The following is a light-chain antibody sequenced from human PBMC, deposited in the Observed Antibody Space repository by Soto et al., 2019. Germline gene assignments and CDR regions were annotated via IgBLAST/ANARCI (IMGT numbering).Light chain of an antibody. V-gene: IGKV2-30*01. Sequence: DVMMAQSPLSLPVTLGQPASISCSSSQSLVYSDGDTYLSWFQQRPGQSPRRLLSQVSNRDSGVPDRFSGSGSGTEFTLTISSLQPDDFATYYCQQYNSYSWTFGQGTKVDIK. CDR1: QSLVYSDGDTY. CDR3: QQYNSYSWT. CDR2: QVS. J-gene: IGKJ1*01.